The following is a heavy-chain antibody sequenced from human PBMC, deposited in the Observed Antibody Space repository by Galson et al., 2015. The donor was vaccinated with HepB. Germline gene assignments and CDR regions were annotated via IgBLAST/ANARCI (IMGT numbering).Heavy chain of an antibody. CDR3: ANDVDFWSDPYGSDV. J-gene: IGHJ6*02. CDR2: ISWNSGYI. CDR1: GFTFDDYA. V-gene: IGHV3-9*01. Sequence: SLRLSCAASGFTFDDYAMHWVRQVPGEGLEWVSGISWNSGYIGYADSVKGRFTISRDNAENYLHLQMNSLRTEDTAVYYCANDVDFWSDPYGSDVWGQGTPVTVSS. D-gene: IGHD3-3*01.